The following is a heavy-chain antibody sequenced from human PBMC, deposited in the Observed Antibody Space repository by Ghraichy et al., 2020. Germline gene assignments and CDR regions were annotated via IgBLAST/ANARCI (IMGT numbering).Heavy chain of an antibody. V-gene: IGHV3-21*01. CDR2: ISSSSSYI. J-gene: IGHJ4*02. D-gene: IGHD3-22*01. CDR1: GFTFSSYS. CDR3: ARDGGADDSSGFDY. Sequence: GGSLRLSCAASGFTFSSYSMNWVRQAPGKGLEWVSSISSSSSYIYYADSVKGRFTISRDNAKNSLYLQMNSLRAEDTAVYYCARDGGADDSSGFDYWGQGTLVTVSS.